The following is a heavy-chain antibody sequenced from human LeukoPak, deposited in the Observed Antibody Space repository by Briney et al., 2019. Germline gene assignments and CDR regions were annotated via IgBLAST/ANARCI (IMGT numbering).Heavy chain of an antibody. CDR1: GYTFTDYY. J-gene: IGHJ4*02. CDR2: IYPNRGGT. V-gene: IGHV1-2*02. CDR3: ARAYDGSGNLDY. D-gene: IGHD3-22*01. Sequence: ASVWVSCKGSGYTFTDYYMHWVRQAPGQGLEWMGWIYPNRGGTNYAQKFQGRVTMTRDTSINTAYMELSRLRSDDTAVYYCARAYDGSGNLDYWGQGNLVSVSS.